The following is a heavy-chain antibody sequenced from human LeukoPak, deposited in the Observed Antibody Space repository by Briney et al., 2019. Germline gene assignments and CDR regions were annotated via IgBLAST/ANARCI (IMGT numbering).Heavy chain of an antibody. V-gene: IGHV4-30-4*08. CDR3: ARVGIPGGALDI. CDR1: GGSINSGDYY. D-gene: IGHD3-16*01. CDR2: IYYSGST. J-gene: IGHJ3*02. Sequence: PSQTLSLTCTVSGGSINSGDYYWSWIRQPPGKGLQWIGHIYYSGSTFYNPSLRSRLTISEDTSKNQFSLRLSSVTAADTAVYYCARVGIPGGALDIWGQGTMATVST.